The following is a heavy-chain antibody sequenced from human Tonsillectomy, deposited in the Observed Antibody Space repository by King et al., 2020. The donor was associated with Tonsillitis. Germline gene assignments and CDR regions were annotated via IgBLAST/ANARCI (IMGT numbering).Heavy chain of an antibody. CDR2: ISGSGGST. V-gene: IGHV3-23*04. Sequence: QLVQSGGGLVQPGGSLRLSCAASGFTFSSYAMSWVRQAPGKGLEWVSAISGSGGSTYYADSVKGRFTISRDNSKNTLYLQMNSLGADDTAVYYCAKDEGTTIGRSFFYYFDYWGQGTLVTVSS. CDR3: AKDEGTTIGRSFFYYFDY. D-gene: IGHD3-3*01. CDR1: GFTFSSYA. J-gene: IGHJ4*02.